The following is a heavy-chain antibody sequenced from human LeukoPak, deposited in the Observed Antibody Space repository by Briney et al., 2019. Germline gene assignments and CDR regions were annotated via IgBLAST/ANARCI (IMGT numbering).Heavy chain of an antibody. V-gene: IGHV3-7*05. CDR3: ARGWQGMWLFDQ. D-gene: IGHD3-22*01. J-gene: IGHJ4*02. CDR2: IKQDGSER. Sequence: GGPLRLSCAASGFTHSRYWMNCLRQSPGKGLVWVANIKQDGSERYYVDSVNGRFTISRDKAKKLLSLQMNSLRGDDTAVYYCARGWQGMWLFDQWGQGTLTTVAS. CDR1: GFTHSRYW.